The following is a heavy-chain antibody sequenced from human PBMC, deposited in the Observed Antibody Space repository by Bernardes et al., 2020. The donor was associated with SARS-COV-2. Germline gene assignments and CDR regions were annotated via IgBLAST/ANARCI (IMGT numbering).Heavy chain of an antibody. CDR1: GFTFSSYA. D-gene: IGHD3-9*01. Sequence: GSLRLSCAASGFTFSSYAMSWVRQTPGKGLEWVSVISGSGGSTYHADSVKGRFTISRDNSKNTLFLQMNSLRAEDTAIYYCAKGRDTLRYFDWFPRWFDPWGQGALVTVSS. V-gene: IGHV3-23*01. CDR2: ISGSGGST. CDR3: AKGRDTLRYFDWFPRWFDP. J-gene: IGHJ5*02.